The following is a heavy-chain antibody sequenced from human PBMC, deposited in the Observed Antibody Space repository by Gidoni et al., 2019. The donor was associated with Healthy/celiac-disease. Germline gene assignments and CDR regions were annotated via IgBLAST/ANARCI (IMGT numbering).Heavy chain of an antibody. CDR3: TTDSGYSGSSMGPEFDY. CDR2: IKSKTDGGTT. J-gene: IGHJ4*02. V-gene: IGHV3-15*07. Sequence: EVQLVESGGGLVKPGGSLSLSCAASGFTFSNARLTWVRQAPGKGLEWVGRIKSKTDGGTTDYAAPVKGRFTISRDESKNTLYLQMNSLKTEDTAVYYCTTDSGYSGSSMGPEFDYWGQGTLVTVSS. D-gene: IGHD1-26*01. CDR1: GFTFSNAR.